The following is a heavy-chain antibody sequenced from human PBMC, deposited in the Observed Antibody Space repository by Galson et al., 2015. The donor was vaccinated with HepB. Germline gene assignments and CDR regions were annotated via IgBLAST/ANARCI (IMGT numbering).Heavy chain of an antibody. CDR2: ISGSGSDT. V-gene: IGHV3-23*01. Sequence: SLRLSCAASGFTFSNYATSWVRQAPGKGLEWVSVISGSGSDTYYTDSVKGRFTISRDNSKNTLFLQKNYLRVEDTAVYYCARGRQLDPWGQGTLVTVSS. J-gene: IGHJ5*02. CDR3: ARGRQLDP. D-gene: IGHD3-16*01. CDR1: GFTFSNYA.